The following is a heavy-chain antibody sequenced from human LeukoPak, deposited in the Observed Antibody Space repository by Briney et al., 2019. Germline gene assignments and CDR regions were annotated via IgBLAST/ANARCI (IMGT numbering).Heavy chain of an antibody. J-gene: IGHJ5*02. CDR2: ISAYNGNT. Sequence: GASVKVSCKASGGTFSSYAISWVRQAPGQGLEWMGWISAYNGNTNYAQKLQGRVTMTTDTSTSTAYMELRSLRSDDTAVYYCARDRYSSSWVWFDPWGQGTLVTVSS. V-gene: IGHV1-18*01. CDR1: GGTFSSYA. D-gene: IGHD6-13*01. CDR3: ARDRYSSSWVWFDP.